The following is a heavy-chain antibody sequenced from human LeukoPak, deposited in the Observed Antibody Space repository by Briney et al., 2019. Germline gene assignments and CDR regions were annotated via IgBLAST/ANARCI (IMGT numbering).Heavy chain of an antibody. CDR3: AKGPDIVATLLPDY. J-gene: IGHJ4*02. Sequence: GGSLRLPCAASGFTFSSYAMSWVRQAPGKGLEWVSAISGSGGSTYYADSVKGRFTISRDNSKNTLYLQMNSLRAEDTAVYYCAKGPDIVATLLPDYWGQGTLVTVSS. V-gene: IGHV3-23*01. D-gene: IGHD5-12*01. CDR2: ISGSGGST. CDR1: GFTFSSYA.